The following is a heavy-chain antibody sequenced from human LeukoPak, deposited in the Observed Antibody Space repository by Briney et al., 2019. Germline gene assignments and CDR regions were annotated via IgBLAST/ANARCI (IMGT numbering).Heavy chain of an antibody. J-gene: IGHJ4*02. CDR3: ARVLAGSSWGFDY. CDR1: GGTFSSYA. V-gene: IGHV1-69*05. Sequence: GASVKVSCKASGGTFSSYAISWVRQAPGQGLEWMGRIIPIFGTANYAQKFQGRVTITTDESTSTAYMELSSLRSEDTAVCYCARVLAGSSWGFDYWGQGTLVTVSS. D-gene: IGHD6-13*01. CDR2: IIPIFGTA.